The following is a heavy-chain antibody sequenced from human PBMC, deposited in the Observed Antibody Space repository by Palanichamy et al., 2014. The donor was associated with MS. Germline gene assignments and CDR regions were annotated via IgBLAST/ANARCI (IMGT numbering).Heavy chain of an antibody. CDR2: ISGSGSST. CDR1: GFIFSNYV. Sequence: EGQLVESGGGLVQPGGSLRLACAASGFIFSNYVMSWVRQAPGKGLEWVSSISGSGSSTYYADSVKGRFTISTDNSKNTLYLQMNSLRVEDTAIYYCAKISGSGWRDYFDYWGQGTLVTVSS. J-gene: IGHJ4*02. D-gene: IGHD6-25*01. V-gene: IGHV3-23*04. CDR3: AKISGSGWRDYFDY.